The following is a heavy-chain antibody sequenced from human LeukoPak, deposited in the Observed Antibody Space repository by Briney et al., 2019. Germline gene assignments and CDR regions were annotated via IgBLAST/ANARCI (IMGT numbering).Heavy chain of an antibody. CDR3: AMSLCSSSVVGDAFDI. CDR2: ISWNSGSI. V-gene: IGHV3-9*01. Sequence: GGSLRLSCAASGFTFDDYAMHWVRQAPGKGPEWVSGISWNSGSIGYADSVKGRFTISRDNAKNSLYLQMNSLRAEDTAVYYCAMSLCSSSVVGDAFDIWGQGTMVTVSS. CDR1: GFTFDDYA. J-gene: IGHJ3*02. D-gene: IGHD6-6*01.